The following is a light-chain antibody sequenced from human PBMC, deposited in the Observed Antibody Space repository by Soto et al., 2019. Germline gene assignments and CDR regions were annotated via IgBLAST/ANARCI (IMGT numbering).Light chain of an antibody. CDR3: SSYTTTNTYV. Sequence: QSGLTQPRSVSGSPGQTVTISCTGTISDVAKYNYVSWYQHHPGRAPRLIIYEVSNRHPGVSNRFSGSKSGSPASLTISGLQAADEADYYCSSYTTTNTYVCGPGTKVT. J-gene: IGLJ1*01. CDR1: ISDVAKYNY. CDR2: EVS. V-gene: IGLV2-11*02.